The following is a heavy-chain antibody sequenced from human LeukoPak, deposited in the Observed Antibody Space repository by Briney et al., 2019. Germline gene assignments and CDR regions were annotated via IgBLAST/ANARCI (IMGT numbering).Heavy chain of an antibody. D-gene: IGHD3-10*01. Sequence: PGGSLRLSCAASGFTFDDYAMHWVRQAPGKGLEWVSGISWNSDSIDYADSVKGRFTISRDNAKNSLYLQMNSLRAEDTAVYYCARDGGSGSYFIWFDPWGQGTLVTVSS. CDR3: ARDGGSGSYFIWFDP. CDR1: GFTFDDYA. J-gene: IGHJ5*02. CDR2: ISWNSDSI. V-gene: IGHV3-9*01.